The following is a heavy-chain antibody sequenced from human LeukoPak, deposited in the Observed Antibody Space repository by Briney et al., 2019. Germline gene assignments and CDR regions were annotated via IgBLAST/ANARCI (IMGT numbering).Heavy chain of an antibody. D-gene: IGHD5-18*01. V-gene: IGHV3-30*18. J-gene: IGHJ4*02. CDR2: ISYDGSNK. Sequence: GGSLRLSCAASGFTFSNYGIHWVRQAPGKGLEWAAVISYDGSNKYYADSVKARCTISRDKSKNTVYLQMNSLRAEDTAVYYCAKEAGYSYGFDYWGQGTLVTVSS. CDR1: GFTFSNYG. CDR3: AKEAGYSYGFDY.